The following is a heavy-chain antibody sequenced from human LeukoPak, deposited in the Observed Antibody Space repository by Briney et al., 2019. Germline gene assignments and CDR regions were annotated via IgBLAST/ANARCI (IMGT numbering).Heavy chain of an antibody. D-gene: IGHD6-13*01. CDR1: GFTFDDYA. Sequence: GRSLRLSCAASGFTFDDYAMHWVRRVPGKGLEWVSGISWNSGKIDYADSVKGRFTISRDNAKNSLYLQMNSLRVEDMALYYCAKDRGYSSSFFEIWGQGTLVTVSS. CDR2: ISWNSGKI. V-gene: IGHV3-9*03. CDR3: AKDRGYSSSFFEI. J-gene: IGHJ4*02.